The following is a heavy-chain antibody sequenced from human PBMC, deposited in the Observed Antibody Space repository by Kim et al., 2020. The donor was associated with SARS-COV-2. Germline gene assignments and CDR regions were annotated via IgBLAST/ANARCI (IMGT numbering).Heavy chain of an antibody. D-gene: IGHD3-22*01. V-gene: IGHV3-64D*06. CDR2: ISSNGGST. Sequence: GGSLRLSCSASGFTFRSYAMHWVRQAPGKGLEYVSAISSNGGSTYYADSVKGRFTISRDNSKNTLYLQMSSLRAEDTAVYYCVKDYYDSSGYYFPSLGWGQGTLVTVSS. J-gene: IGHJ4*02. CDR1: GFTFRSYA. CDR3: VKDYYDSSGYYFPSLG.